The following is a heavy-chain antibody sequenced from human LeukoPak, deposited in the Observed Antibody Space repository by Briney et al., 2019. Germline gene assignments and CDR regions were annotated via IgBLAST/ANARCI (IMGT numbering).Heavy chain of an antibody. CDR1: GGSISSSSYY. Sequence: SETLSLTCTVSGGSISSSSYYWGWIHQPPGKGLEWIGSIYYSGSTYYNPSLKSRVTISVDTSKNQFSLKLSSVTAADTAVYYCARLMGGSYFFDYWGQGTLVTVSS. J-gene: IGHJ4*02. D-gene: IGHD1-26*01. CDR2: IYYSGST. V-gene: IGHV4-39*01. CDR3: ARLMGGSYFFDY.